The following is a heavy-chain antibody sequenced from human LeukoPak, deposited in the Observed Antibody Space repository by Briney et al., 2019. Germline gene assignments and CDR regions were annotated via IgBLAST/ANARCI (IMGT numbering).Heavy chain of an antibody. V-gene: IGHV1-2*02. CDR1: GYTFTGYY. CDR3: ASTVVVPAHIYYYYYGMDV. J-gene: IGHJ6*02. CDR2: INPNSGGT. D-gene: IGHD2-2*01. Sequence: ASVKVSCKASGYTFTGYYMHWVRQAPGQGLEWMGWINPNSGGTNYAQKFQGRVTMTRDTSISTAYMELSRLRSDDTAVYYCASTVVVPAHIYYYYYGMDVWGQGTTVTVS.